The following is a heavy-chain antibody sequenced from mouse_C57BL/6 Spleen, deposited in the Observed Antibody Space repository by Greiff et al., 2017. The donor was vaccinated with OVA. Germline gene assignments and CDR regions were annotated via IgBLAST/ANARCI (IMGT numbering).Heavy chain of an antibody. CDR3: ARMGYYGSSSAWFAY. D-gene: IGHD1-1*01. CDR1: GYTFTSYW. J-gene: IGHJ3*01. Sequence: QVQLQQPGAELVRPGSSVKLSCKASGYTFTSYWMDWVKQRPGQGLEWIGNIYPSDSETHYNQKFKDKATLTVDKSSSTAYMQLSSLTSEDSAVYYCARMGYYGSSSAWFAYWGQGTLVTVSA. CDR2: IYPSDSET. V-gene: IGHV1-61*01.